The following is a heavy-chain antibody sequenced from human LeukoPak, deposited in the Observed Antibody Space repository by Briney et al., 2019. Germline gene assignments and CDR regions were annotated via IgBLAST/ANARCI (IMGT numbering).Heavy chain of an antibody. D-gene: IGHD3-3*01. CDR2: IYPGDSDT. Sequence: GESLKISCKGSGYSFTSYWIGWVRQMPGKGLEWMGIIYPGDSDTRYSPSFQGQGTLSADKAINPAYLQWSSLKASDTAMYYCAVLGVVDQVIDYWGQGNLVTVSS. CDR3: AVLGVVDQVIDY. CDR1: GYSFTSYW. J-gene: IGHJ4*02. V-gene: IGHV5-51*01.